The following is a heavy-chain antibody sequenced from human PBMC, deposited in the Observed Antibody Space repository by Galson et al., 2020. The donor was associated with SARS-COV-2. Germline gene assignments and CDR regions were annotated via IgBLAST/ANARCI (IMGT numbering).Heavy chain of an antibody. V-gene: IGHV1-2*02. CDR1: GYSFTGYY. CDR2: INPNTGVT. CDR3: ARDAANTDFDY. J-gene: IGHJ4*02. D-gene: IGHD4-17*01. Sequence: ASVKVSCKASGYSFTGYYLHWVRQAPGQGLEWMGWINPNTGVTNYAQKFQGRATMTRDTSISTAYMELSRLRSDDTAVYYCARDAANTDFDYWGQGTLVTVSS.